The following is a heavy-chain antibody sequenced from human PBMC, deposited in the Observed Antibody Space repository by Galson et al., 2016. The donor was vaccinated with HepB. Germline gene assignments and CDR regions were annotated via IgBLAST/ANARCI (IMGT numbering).Heavy chain of an antibody. V-gene: IGHV4-4*07. Sequence: SETLSLTCTVSGGSMSGYYWDWIRQPAGKGLQWIGRIYTGGSTNYNPSLKSRVTMSVDTSKNQFSLKLSSVTAADTAVYYCASSGYFSGWYGSEADAFDIWGQGTMVTVSS. CDR3: ASSGYFSGWYGSEADAFDI. D-gene: IGHD6-19*01. CDR1: GGSMSGYY. J-gene: IGHJ3*02. CDR2: IYTGGST.